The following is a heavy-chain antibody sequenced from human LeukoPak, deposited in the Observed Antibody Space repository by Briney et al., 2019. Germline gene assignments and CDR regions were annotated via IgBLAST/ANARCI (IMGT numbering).Heavy chain of an antibody. J-gene: IGHJ4*02. Sequence: GGSLRLSCAASGFSFNSDWMDWVRQAQGKGLEWVANIKHDESEKNYSDSVKGRFTISRDNAQNSLYLQMNGLRVEDTAVYYCTRRLDDWGQGTLVTVSS. D-gene: IGHD3-16*01. V-gene: IGHV3-7*01. CDR2: IKHDESEK. CDR1: GFSFNSDW. CDR3: TRRLDD.